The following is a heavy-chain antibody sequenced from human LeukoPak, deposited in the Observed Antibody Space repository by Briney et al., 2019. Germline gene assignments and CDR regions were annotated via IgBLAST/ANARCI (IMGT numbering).Heavy chain of an antibody. V-gene: IGHV4-31*03. CDR2: IYYSGNT. CDR3: ARGGCSGGSCYSGFDP. Sequence: SETLSLTCTVSGDSISSGGYYWSWIRQHPGKGLEWLGYIYYSGNTYYNPSLKSRVTISVDRSKNQFSLKLSSVTVADTAVYYCARGGCSGGSCYSGFDPWGQGTLVTVSS. D-gene: IGHD2-15*01. J-gene: IGHJ5*02. CDR1: GDSISSGGYY.